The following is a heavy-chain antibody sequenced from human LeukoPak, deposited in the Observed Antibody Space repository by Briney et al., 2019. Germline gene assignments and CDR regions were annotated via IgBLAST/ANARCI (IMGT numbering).Heavy chain of an antibody. D-gene: IGHD3-3*01. CDR2: INPKSGAT. J-gene: IGHJ6*03. Sequence: ASVKVSCKASGYTFTDYYIYWVRQGPGQGLEWMGWINPKSGATNYVQKFQSRVTMTWDTSIITAYMEVTRLTSDDTAVYYCARGSITIFGGNYYYYYYMDVWGKGTTVTVSS. CDR1: GYTFTDYY. V-gene: IGHV1-2*02. CDR3: ARGSITIFGGNYYYYYYMDV.